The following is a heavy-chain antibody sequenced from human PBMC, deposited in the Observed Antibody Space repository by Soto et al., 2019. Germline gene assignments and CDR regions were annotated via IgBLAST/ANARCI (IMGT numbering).Heavy chain of an antibody. J-gene: IGHJ4*02. CDR2: ISAYNGNT. Sequence: ASVKVSCKASGYTFTSYGISWVRQATGQGLEWMGWISAYNGNTNYAQKLQGRVTMTTDTSTSTAYMELRSLRSDDTAVYYCARDEDAAMPHFFDYWGQGAPVTVSS. V-gene: IGHV1-18*04. D-gene: IGHD5-18*01. CDR3: ARDEDAAMPHFFDY. CDR1: GYTFTSYG.